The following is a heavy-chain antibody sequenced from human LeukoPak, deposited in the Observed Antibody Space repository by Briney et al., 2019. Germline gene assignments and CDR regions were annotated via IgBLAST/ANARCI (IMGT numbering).Heavy chain of an antibody. CDR3: ARGNSVGGTDISY. J-gene: IGHJ4*02. CDR1: GFTFSTYS. V-gene: IGHV3-21*01. Sequence: GGSLRLSCAASGFTFSTYSMTWVRQAPGKGLEWVSSISSSSGYIYYADSVKGRFTISRDNAKNSLYLQMNSLRAEDTAVYYCARGNSVGGTDISYWGQGTLVTVSS. CDR2: ISSSSGYI. D-gene: IGHD6-19*01.